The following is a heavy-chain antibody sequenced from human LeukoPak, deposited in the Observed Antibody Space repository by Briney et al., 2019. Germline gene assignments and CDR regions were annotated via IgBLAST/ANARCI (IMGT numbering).Heavy chain of an antibody. V-gene: IGHV3-43*01. Sequence: PGGSLRLSCAASGFTFDDYTMHWVRQAPGKGLEWVSLISWDGGSTYYADSVKGRFTISRDNSKNSLYLQMNSLRTEDTAVYHCARGGGGCDYWGQGTLVTVSS. D-gene: IGHD6-19*01. CDR2: ISWDGGST. CDR3: ARGGGGCDY. J-gene: IGHJ4*02. CDR1: GFTFDDYT.